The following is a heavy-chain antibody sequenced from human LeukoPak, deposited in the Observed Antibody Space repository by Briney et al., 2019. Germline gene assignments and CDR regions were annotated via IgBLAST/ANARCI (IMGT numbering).Heavy chain of an antibody. CDR3: ARERGGGHPIFVVVPAQEDY. V-gene: IGHV1-24*01. D-gene: IGHD2-2*01. CDR1: GYTLTELS. CDR2: FDPEDGET. Sequence: ASVKVSCKVSGYTLTELSMHWVRQAPGKGLEWMGGFDPEDGETIYAQKFQGRVTMTEDTSTDTAYMELSSLRSEDTAVYYCARERGGGHPIFVVVPAQEDYWGQGTLVTVSS. J-gene: IGHJ4*02.